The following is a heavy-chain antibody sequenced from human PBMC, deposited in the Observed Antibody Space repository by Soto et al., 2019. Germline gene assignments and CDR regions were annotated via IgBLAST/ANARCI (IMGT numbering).Heavy chain of an antibody. CDR3: ARDVILPAYDYYYLLAV. D-gene: IGHD3-10*01. Sequence: ASVKVSCKASGYTFTSYGISWVRQAPGQGREWMGWISAYNGNTNYAQKLQGRVTMTTDTSTSTAYMELRSLRSDDTAVYYCARDVILPAYDYYYLLAVWAQGTTVTVSS. CDR2: ISAYNGNT. CDR1: GYTFTSYG. V-gene: IGHV1-18*01. J-gene: IGHJ6*02.